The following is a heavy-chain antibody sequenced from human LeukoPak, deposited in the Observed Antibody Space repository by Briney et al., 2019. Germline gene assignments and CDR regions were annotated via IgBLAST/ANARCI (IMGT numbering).Heavy chain of an antibody. CDR1: GGSFSGYY. J-gene: IGHJ6*02. D-gene: IGHD4-11*01. Sequence: SETLSLTCAVYGGSFSGYYWSWIRQPPGKGLGWIGEINHSGSTNYNPSLKSRVTISVDTSKNQFSLKLSSVTAADTAVYYCARGPYMCCGMDVWGQGTTVTVSS. CDR3: ARGPYMCCGMDV. CDR2: INHSGST. V-gene: IGHV4-34*01.